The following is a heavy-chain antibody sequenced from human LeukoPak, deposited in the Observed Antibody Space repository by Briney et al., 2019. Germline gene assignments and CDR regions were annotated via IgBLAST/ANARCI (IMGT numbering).Heavy chain of an antibody. V-gene: IGHV4-31*03. CDR2: MYYSGST. CDR1: GGSISSGGYY. Sequence: SSETLSLTCTVSGGSISSGGYYWSWIRQHPGKGLEWIGFMYYSGSTYYNPSLKSRVTISVNTSKNQFSLKLSSVTAADTAVYYCARALRSLRRDGYNNDFDYWGQGTLVTVSS. D-gene: IGHD5-24*01. J-gene: IGHJ4*02. CDR3: ARALRSLRRDGYNNDFDY.